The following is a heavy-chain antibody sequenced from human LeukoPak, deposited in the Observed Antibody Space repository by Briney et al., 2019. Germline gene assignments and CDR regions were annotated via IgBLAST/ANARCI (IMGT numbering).Heavy chain of an antibody. V-gene: IGHV4-31*03. D-gene: IGHD3-3*01. CDR1: GGSISSGGYS. Sequence: SQTLSLTCTVSGGSISSGGYSWSWIRQHPGKGLEWIGYIYYSGSTYYNPSLKSRVTISVDTSKNQFSLKLSSVTAADTAVYYCARGRITIFGVVNFDYWGQGTLVTVSS. CDR2: IYYSGST. J-gene: IGHJ4*02. CDR3: ARGRITIFGVVNFDY.